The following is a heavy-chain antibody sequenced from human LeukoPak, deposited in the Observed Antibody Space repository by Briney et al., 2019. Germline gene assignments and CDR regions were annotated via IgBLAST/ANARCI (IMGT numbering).Heavy chain of an antibody. D-gene: IGHD6-13*01. CDR1: GYTFTTYW. Sequence: GESLKISCKGSGYTFTTYWIGWVRQMPGKGLEWMGIIYPGDSDPRYSPSFQGQVTISADKSISTAYLQWSSLRASDSAMYYCVRHGLGSSWFGFDYWGQGTLVTVSS. V-gene: IGHV5-51*01. CDR3: VRHGLGSSWFGFDY. CDR2: IYPGDSDP. J-gene: IGHJ4*02.